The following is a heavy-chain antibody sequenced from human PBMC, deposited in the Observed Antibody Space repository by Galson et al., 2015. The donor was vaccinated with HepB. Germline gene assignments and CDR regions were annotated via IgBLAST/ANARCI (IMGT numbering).Heavy chain of an antibody. Sequence: VFGTSLNDYYWNWVRQPPGKGLEWIGEITPGGKTDYNPSLKSRVTMSIDTTKNQFSLKLTSVTAADTAVYYCARGPTRGGWFDSWGRGTLVTVSS. CDR1: GTSLNDYY. D-gene: IGHD2-2*01. CDR2: ITPGGKT. V-gene: IGHV4-34*01. J-gene: IGHJ5*01. CDR3: ARGPTRGGWFDS.